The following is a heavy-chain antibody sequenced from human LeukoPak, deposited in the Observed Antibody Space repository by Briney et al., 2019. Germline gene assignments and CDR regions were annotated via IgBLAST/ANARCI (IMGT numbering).Heavy chain of an antibody. D-gene: IGHD3-22*01. J-gene: IGHJ4*02. CDR1: GYTFSGYS. Sequence: ASVKVSCKASGYTFSGYSISWVRQAPGQGLEWMGWISAYNGNTNNAQKLQGRVTMTTDTSTSTAYMELRSLRSDDTAVYYCARVNYYDSSGPSGYWGQGTLVTVSS. CDR2: ISAYNGNT. V-gene: IGHV1-18*01. CDR3: ARVNYYDSSGPSGY.